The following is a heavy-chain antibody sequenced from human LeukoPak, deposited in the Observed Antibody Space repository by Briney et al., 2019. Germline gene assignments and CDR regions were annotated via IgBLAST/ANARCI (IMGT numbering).Heavy chain of an antibody. J-gene: IGHJ3*02. CDR1: GFTFSNYA. Sequence: PGGSLRLSCEASGFTFSNYAMHWVRQAPGKGLEWVAVIWYDGSNDCYGNSVKGRFTISRDNSKKALYLQMSSLRAEDTAIYYCAREADCSGGNCYRGAFDIWGQGTMITVSS. CDR3: AREADCSGGNCYRGAFDI. V-gene: IGHV3-33*01. D-gene: IGHD2-15*01. CDR2: IWYDGSND.